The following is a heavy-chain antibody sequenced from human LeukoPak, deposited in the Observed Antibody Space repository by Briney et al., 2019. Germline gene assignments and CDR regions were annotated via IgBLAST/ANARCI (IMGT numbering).Heavy chain of an antibody. CDR1: GGTFSNYV. V-gene: IGHV1-69*13. D-gene: IGHD3-10*01. CDR3: AVGVRGSGSYQIWGHAFDI. Sequence: ASVKVSCKASGGTFSNYVINWVRQAPGQGLEWMGGIIPIFATADYAQKFQGRVTITADESTSTAYMELSSLRSEDTAVYYCAVGVRGSGSYQIWGHAFDIWGQGTMVTVSS. J-gene: IGHJ3*02. CDR2: IIPIFATA.